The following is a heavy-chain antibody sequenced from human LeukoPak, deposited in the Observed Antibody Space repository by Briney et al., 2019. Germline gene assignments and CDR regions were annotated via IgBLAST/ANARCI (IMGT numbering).Heavy chain of an antibody. V-gene: IGHV3-7*01. J-gene: IGHJ4*02. CDR1: GFTFSTYW. CDR3: ARGGAARPDF. CDR2: IKADGGEK. D-gene: IGHD6-6*01. Sequence: GGSLRLSCAASGFTFSTYWMNWFRQTPGKGLEWVAKIKADGGEKDHVASVKGRCTISRDNAKNSLYLQMNSLRVEDTAVYYCARGGAARPDFWGQGTLVTVSS.